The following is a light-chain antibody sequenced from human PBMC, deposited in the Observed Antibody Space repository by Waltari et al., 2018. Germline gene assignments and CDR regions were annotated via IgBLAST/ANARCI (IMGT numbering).Light chain of an antibody. CDR3: QQRSAWPRT. CDR2: DTS. J-gene: IGKJ2*01. CDR1: QSVLTF. Sequence: IVLTQSPATLSLSSGGSATPSCRASQSVLTFLTWYQQKPGQAPRLLIYDTSKRATGIPARFSGAGSGTDFTLTINSLEPEDFAIYYCQQRSAWPRTFGQGTKLEFK. V-gene: IGKV3-11*01.